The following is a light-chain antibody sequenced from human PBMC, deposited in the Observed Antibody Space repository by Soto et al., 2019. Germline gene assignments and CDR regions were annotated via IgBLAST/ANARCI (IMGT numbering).Light chain of an antibody. V-gene: IGKV3-15*01. Sequence: EIVITQSPSTLSASPGERATLSCRASQSISSNLAWYQQKPGQAPKLLIYDASTRATGIPARFSGSGSGTEFTLTIGSLQPEDLAAYSCQQYNCYPWTFGQGTKVEIK. CDR1: QSISSN. J-gene: IGKJ1*01. CDR2: DAS. CDR3: QQYNCYPWT.